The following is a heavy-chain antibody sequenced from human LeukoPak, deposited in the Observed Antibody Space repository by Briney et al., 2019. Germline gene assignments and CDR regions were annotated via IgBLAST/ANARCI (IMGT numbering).Heavy chain of an antibody. CDR1: GGFSSSYY. CDR3: ARVGDGGAPVLDDH. Sequence: SETLSLTCTVSGGFSSSYYWSWIRPPPGKGLEGLGYVHYGGSTNYQPSLKSRVTISIDTSKKQFSLKLSSVTAADTAVYYCARVGDGGAPVLDDHWGQGILVTVSS. CDR2: VHYGGST. J-gene: IGHJ4*02. D-gene: IGHD2-21*01. V-gene: IGHV4-59*01.